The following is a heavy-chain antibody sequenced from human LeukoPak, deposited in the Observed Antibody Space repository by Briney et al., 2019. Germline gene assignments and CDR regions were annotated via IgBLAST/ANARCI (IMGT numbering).Heavy chain of an antibody. Sequence: GGSLRLSCAASGFTFSSYEMNWVRQAPGKGPEWVSYISSSGSTIYYADSVKGRFTISRDNAQNSLYLQMNGLRAEDTAVYYCASRYGGNAFGYWGQGTLVTVSS. J-gene: IGHJ4*02. CDR3: ASRYGGNAFGY. CDR2: ISSSGSTI. V-gene: IGHV3-48*03. D-gene: IGHD4-23*01. CDR1: GFTFSSYE.